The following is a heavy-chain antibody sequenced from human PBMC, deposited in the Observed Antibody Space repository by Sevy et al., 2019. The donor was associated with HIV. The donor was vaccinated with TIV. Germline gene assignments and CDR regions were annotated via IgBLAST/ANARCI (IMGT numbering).Heavy chain of an antibody. CDR2: ISSRGDGT. Sequence: GGSLRLSCVASGFTFSDYAMSWVCQAPGKGLEWVAGISSRGDGTYYADSVKGRFTISRDNLKNTLYLQMNSLRAEDTATYYCAKDLYSSVWPWAFDYWGQGTPVTVSS. CDR3: AKDLYSSVWPWAFDY. CDR1: GFTFSDYA. D-gene: IGHD4-4*01. V-gene: IGHV3-23*01. J-gene: IGHJ4*02.